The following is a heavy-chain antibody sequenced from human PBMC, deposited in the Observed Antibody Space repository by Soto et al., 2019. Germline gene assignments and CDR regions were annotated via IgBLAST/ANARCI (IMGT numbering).Heavy chain of an antibody. CDR2: ISTYNGNT. V-gene: IGHV1-18*01. D-gene: IGHD3-22*01. CDR3: ARELGRYDSSGSCDY. CDR1: GYTFTTYG. Sequence: QIHLVQSGAEVKKPGASVKVSCKASGYTFTTYGFSWVRQAPGQGLEWMGWISTYNGNTNYAQKFQGRVTMTTDTPTRTAYMELRSLRSDDTAVYYCARELGRYDSSGSCDYWGQGTLVTVSS. J-gene: IGHJ4*02.